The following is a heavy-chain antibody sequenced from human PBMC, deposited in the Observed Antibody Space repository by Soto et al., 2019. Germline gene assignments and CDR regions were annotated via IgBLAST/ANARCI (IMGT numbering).Heavy chain of an antibody. CDR3: AKSLSVGATTPFAY. Sequence: EVQLLESGGGLVQPGGSLRLSGAASGFTFSSYGMSWVRQAPGKGLEWVSAISGRGGSTYYADSVKGRFTISRDNSKNTLQLQMTSLCAEDAAVYYCAKSLSVGATTPFAYWGQGTLVTVSS. J-gene: IGHJ4*02. CDR2: ISGRGGST. D-gene: IGHD1-26*01. CDR1: GFTFSSYG. V-gene: IGHV3-23*01.